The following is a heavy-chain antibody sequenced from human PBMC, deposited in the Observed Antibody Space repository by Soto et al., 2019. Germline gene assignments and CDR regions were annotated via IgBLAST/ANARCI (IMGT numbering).Heavy chain of an antibody. Sequence: GASVKVSCKASGYTFTSYGISWVRQAPGQGLEWMGWISAYNGNTNYAQKLQGRVTMTTDTSTSTAYMELRSLRSDDTAVYYCARHIFPPVTVLELRGDAFDIWGQGTMVTVSS. CDR1: GYTFTSYG. D-gene: IGHD1-7*01. J-gene: IGHJ3*02. CDR3: ARHIFPPVTVLELRGDAFDI. CDR2: ISAYNGNT. V-gene: IGHV1-18*04.